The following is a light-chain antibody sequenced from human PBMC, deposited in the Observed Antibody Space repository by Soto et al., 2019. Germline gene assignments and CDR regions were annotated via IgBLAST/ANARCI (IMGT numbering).Light chain of an antibody. V-gene: IGKV3D-15*01. CDR1: QSVRSH. CDR2: GVS. Sequence: IVLTHSPATLSLSPGETATLSCRASQSVRSHLAWFQQKPGQAPRLLMYGVSTRATGMPARFSGSGSGTEFTLIISSLQSEDIADYYCQQYSDWPLTFGGGTKVDIK. CDR3: QQYSDWPLT. J-gene: IGKJ4*01.